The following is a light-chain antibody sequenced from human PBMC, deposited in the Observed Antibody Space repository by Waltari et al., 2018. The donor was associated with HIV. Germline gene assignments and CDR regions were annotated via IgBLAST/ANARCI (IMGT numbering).Light chain of an antibody. Sequence: QSVLTQPPSASGAPGQRVTISCPGSTSNIGRVNAQWYQQLPETAPTLLIHVNNYLPSGVPDRFSGSKSGTSASLAISGLQSEDEADYYCSVWDGSLSAYVFGPGTKVTV. J-gene: IGLJ1*01. CDR1: TSNIGRVN. CDR2: VNN. V-gene: IGLV1-44*01. CDR3: SVWDGSLSAYV.